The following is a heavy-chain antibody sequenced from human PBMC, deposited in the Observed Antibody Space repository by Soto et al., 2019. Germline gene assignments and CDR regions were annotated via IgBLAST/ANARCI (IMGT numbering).Heavy chain of an antibody. V-gene: IGHV1-18*01. D-gene: IGHD5-12*01. J-gene: IGHJ4*02. CDR3: ARVGLGRDGYNWFDY. Sequence: QVQLVQSGAEVKKPGASVKVSCKASGYTFTSYGISWVRQAPGQGLEWMGWISAYNGNTNYAQNLQGRVTMTTDTSTSTGYMELRSLTSDDTAVYYCARVGLGRDGYNWFDYWGQGTLVTVSS. CDR2: ISAYNGNT. CDR1: GYTFTSYG.